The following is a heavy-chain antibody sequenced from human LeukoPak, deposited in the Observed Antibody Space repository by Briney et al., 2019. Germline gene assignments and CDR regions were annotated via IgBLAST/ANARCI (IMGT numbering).Heavy chain of an antibody. CDR3: ARFRDYKEAFDM. CDR2: IYLSGST. D-gene: IGHD3-10*01. Sequence: SETLSLTCAVSGYSISSGYYWGWIRQPPGKGLEWIGSIYLSGSTFYNPSLKSRVAMSVDQSRNRFSLKVSSVAAADTAVYYCARFRDYKEAFDMWGQGTMVTVSS. J-gene: IGHJ3*02. V-gene: IGHV4-38-2*01. CDR1: GYSISSGYY.